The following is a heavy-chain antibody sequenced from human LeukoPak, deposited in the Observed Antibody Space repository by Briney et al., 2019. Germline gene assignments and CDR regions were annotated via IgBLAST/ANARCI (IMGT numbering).Heavy chain of an antibody. Sequence: ASVTVSCKASGYSFTGYYVHWVRQAPGQGLEWMGWMNPKSGGTNYAQKFEARVTMNRDTSISTAYMELSRLRFDDTAVYYCARSPDILTGEKFDCWGQGTLVTVSS. CDR3: ARSPDILTGEKFDC. J-gene: IGHJ4*02. CDR2: MNPKSGGT. V-gene: IGHV1-2*02. CDR1: GYSFTGYY. D-gene: IGHD3-9*01.